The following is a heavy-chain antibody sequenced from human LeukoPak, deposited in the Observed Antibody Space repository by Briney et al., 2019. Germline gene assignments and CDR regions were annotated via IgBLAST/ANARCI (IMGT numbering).Heavy chain of an antibody. V-gene: IGHV3-30-3*01. CDR3: ARDRIAAAGRRYFDY. J-gene: IGHJ4*02. CDR1: GFTFRNFA. D-gene: IGHD6-13*01. CDR2: ISYDGSNK. Sequence: QAGGSLRLSCAASGFTFRNFAMHWGRQAPGKGLEWVAVISYDGSNKYYADSVKGRFTISRDNSKNTLYLQMNSLRAEDTAVYYCARDRIAAAGRRYFDYWGQGTLVTVSS.